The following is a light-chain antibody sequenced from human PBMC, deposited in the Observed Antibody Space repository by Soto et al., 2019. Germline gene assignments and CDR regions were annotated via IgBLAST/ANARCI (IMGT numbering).Light chain of an antibody. CDR3: QQYHNWPA. Sequence: EVVMTQSPDTLSVSQGEGATLSCRASQSISTNLAWYQQKLGQAPRLLIYGASTRATGIPARFSGSGSGTEFTLTISSLQSDDIAVYYCQQYHNWPAFGQGTKAEIQ. CDR1: QSISTN. J-gene: IGKJ1*01. CDR2: GAS. V-gene: IGKV3-15*01.